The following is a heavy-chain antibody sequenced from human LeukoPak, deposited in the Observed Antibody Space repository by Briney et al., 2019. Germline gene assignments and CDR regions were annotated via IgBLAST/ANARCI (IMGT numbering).Heavy chain of an antibody. CDR3: ARELVGSGEANLFKIYYYYMDV. J-gene: IGHJ6*03. CDR1: GGSISSGNYY. Sequence: SQTLSLTCTVSGGSISSGNYYWSWIRKPAGKGLEWVGRIYTSGSTNYNPSLKSRVTISVDTSKNQFSLKLSSVTAADTAVYYCARELVGSGEANLFKIYYYYMDVWGKGTTVTISS. V-gene: IGHV4-61*02. D-gene: IGHD2-8*02. CDR2: IYTSGST.